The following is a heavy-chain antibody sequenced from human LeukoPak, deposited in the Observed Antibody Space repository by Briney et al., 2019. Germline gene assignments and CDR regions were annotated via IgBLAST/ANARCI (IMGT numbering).Heavy chain of an antibody. CDR2: ISGSGGST. CDR3: AKGPTRVAARYFDY. J-gene: IGHJ4*01. D-gene: IGHD6-6*01. V-gene: IGHV3-23*01. Sequence: PGGSLRLSCAASGFAFSSFGMSWVRQAPGKGLEWVSAISGSGGSTYYADSVKGRFTISRDNSKNTLYLQMNSLRAEDTAVYYCAKGPTRVAARYFDYWGQGTLVTVSS. CDR1: GFAFSSFG.